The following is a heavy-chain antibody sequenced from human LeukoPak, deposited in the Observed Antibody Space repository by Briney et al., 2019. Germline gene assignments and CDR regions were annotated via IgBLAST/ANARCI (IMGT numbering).Heavy chain of an antibody. CDR2: IGGSSGYIA. D-gene: IGHD3-10*01. Sequence: GGSLRLSCAASGFIFSSYGMNWVRQAPGKGLEWVSGIGGSSGYIAYYAESVKGRFTISRDNSQNTLYLQMNSLRAQATAVYYCAKDLSRGAFGMWGQGTLVTVS. J-gene: IGHJ3*02. V-gene: IGHV3-23*01. CDR1: GFIFSSYG. CDR3: AKDLSRGAFGM.